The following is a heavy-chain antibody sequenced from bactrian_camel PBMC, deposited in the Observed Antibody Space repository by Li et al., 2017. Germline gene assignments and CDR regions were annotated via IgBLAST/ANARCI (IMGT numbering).Heavy chain of an antibody. CDR2: ISNSGRYT. Sequence: HVQLVESGGGSVQAGETLRLSCTASGFTIGNSDMAWYRQAPGNECEWVSIISNSGRYTSYADSVKGRFTISRDNGKNTLYLQMNSLKPEDTAVYYCATIYLRGQGTQVTVS. V-gene: IGHV3S63*01. D-gene: IGHD4*01. CDR3: ATIYL. CDR1: GFTIGNSD. J-gene: IGHJ4*01.